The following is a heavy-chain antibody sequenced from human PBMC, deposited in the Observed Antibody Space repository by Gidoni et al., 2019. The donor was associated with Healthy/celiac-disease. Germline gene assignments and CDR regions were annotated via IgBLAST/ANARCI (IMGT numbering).Heavy chain of an antibody. CDR2: RWYDGSNK. V-gene: IGHV3-33*01. J-gene: IGHJ6*02. Sequence: QVQLVESGGGVVQTGRSLRLPCAVSGFTFSSYGMHWVRQAPGKGLEWVAVRWYDGSNKYYADSVKGRFTSSRDNSKNTLYLQMNSVRAEDTAVYYFARDVAICGDRRFWGMDVWGQGTTVTVSS. CDR1: GFTFSSYG. D-gene: IGHD2-21*02. CDR3: ARDVAICGDRRFWGMDV.